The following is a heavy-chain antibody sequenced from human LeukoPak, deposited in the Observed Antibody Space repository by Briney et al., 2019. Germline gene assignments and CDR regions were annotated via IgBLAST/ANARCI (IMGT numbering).Heavy chain of an antibody. CDR3: ARDSAGLRERYYYYMDV. V-gene: IGHV4-61*02. CDR2: IYTSGST. D-gene: IGHD1-26*01. CDR1: GGSISSGSYY. J-gene: IGHJ6*03. Sequence: SETLSLTCTVSGGSISSGSYYWSWIRQPAGKGLEWIGRIYTSGSTNYNPSLKSRVTISVDTSKNQFSLKLSSVTAADTAVYYCARDSAGLRERYYYYMDVWGKGTTVTVSS.